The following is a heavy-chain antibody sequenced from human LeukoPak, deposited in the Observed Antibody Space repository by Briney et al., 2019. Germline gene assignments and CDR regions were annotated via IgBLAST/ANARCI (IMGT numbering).Heavy chain of an antibody. D-gene: IGHD3-22*01. Sequence: SETLSLTCVVSGGSISGYYWSWVRQPPGKGLEWIGYGNSSGRTNYNASLKSRATLSVDTSRNDFSLKLTSVTAADTAVYYCARAYKDSSGYQYSFDFWGRGTLVTVSS. V-gene: IGHV4-59*01. J-gene: IGHJ4*02. CDR3: ARAYKDSSGYQYSFDF. CDR2: GNSSGRT. CDR1: GGSISGYY.